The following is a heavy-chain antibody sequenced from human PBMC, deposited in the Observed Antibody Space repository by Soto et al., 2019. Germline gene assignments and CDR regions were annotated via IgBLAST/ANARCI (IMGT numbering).Heavy chain of an antibody. J-gene: IGHJ6*02. V-gene: IGHV1-69*01. CDR2: IIPIFGTA. CDR3: ARGTTYYDFWSGYTNYYYYCGMDV. D-gene: IGHD3-3*01. CDR1: GGTFSSYA. Sequence: QVQLVQSGAEVKKPGSSVKVSCKASGGTFSSYAISWVRQAPGQGLEWMGGIIPIFGTANYAQKFQGRVTITADESTSTAYMELSSLRSEDTAVYYCARGTTYYDFWSGYTNYYYYCGMDVWGQGTTVTVSS.